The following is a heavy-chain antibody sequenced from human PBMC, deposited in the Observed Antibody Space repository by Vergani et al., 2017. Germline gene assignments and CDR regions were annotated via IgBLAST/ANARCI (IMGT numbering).Heavy chain of an antibody. CDR2: IYTSGST. CDR3: ASTSLYYGAGAIGY. J-gene: IGHJ4*02. Sequence: QVQLQESGPGLVKPSQTLSLTCTVSGGSISSGSYYWSWIRQPAGKGLEWIGRIYTSGSTNYNPSLKSRVTISVDTSKNQFSLKLSFVTSADTAVYYCASTSLYYGAGAIGYWGQGTLVTVSS. D-gene: IGHD3-10*01. V-gene: IGHV4-61*02. CDR1: GGSISSGSYY.